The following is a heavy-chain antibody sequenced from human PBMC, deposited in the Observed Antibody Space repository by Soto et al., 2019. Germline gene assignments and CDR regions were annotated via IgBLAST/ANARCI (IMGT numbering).Heavy chain of an antibody. CDR1: GGSFSGYY. V-gene: IGHV4-34*01. J-gene: IGHJ4*02. D-gene: IGHD6-19*01. Sequence: ASETLSLTCAVYGGSFSGYYWSWIRQPPGKGLEWIGENNHSGSTNYNPSLKSRVTISVDTSKNQFSLKLSSVTAADTAVYYCGRGKKGAVVNWGQGTLVTVSS. CDR3: GRGKKGAVVN. CDR2: NNHSGST.